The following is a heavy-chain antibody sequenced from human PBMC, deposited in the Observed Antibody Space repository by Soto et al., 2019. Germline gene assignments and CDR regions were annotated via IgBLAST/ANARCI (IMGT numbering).Heavy chain of an antibody. CDR3: EGTNLEAFDI. CDR2: IYDGGST. D-gene: IGHD2-8*01. V-gene: IGHV3-66*01. J-gene: IGHJ3*02. CDR1: GFSVSSNY. Sequence: ESGGGLVQRGGSLRLSCAASGFSVSSNYMSWVRQAPGKGLEWVSVIYDGGSTYYADSVKGRFTISRDNFKNTLYLQMNSLGVEDTAVYYCEGTNLEAFDIWGQGTMVTVSS.